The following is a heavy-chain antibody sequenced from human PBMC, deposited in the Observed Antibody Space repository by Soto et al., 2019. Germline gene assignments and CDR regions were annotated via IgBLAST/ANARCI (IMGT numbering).Heavy chain of an antibody. CDR3: TRKPGYSGYGYPYYMDV. CDR2: ISGSGANT. J-gene: IGHJ6*03. D-gene: IGHD5-12*01. V-gene: IGHV3-23*01. Sequence: GGSLRLSCAASGFTFSSYAMTWARQAPGKGLEWVSAISGSGANTYYADSVKGRFTISRDNSKNTLYLQMNSLRAEDTAIYYCTRKPGYSGYGYPYYMDVWGKGTTVTVSS. CDR1: GFTFSSYA.